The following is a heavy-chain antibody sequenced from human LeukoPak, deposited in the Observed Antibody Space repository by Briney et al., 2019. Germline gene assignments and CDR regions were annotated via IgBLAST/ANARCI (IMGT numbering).Heavy chain of an antibody. CDR2: VHREGTTT. J-gene: IGHJ4*02. CDR3: ARDIGGATRYYFDY. D-gene: IGHD1-26*01. V-gene: IGHV3-74*03. Sequence: GGSLRLSCAASGFTFNTYWMHWVRQAPRKGLVWVARVHREGTTTAYGDSVKGRFTISRDNAKNTLYLQMTNLRAEDTAVYFCARDIGGATRYYFDYWGQGTLVTVSS. CDR1: GFTFNTYW.